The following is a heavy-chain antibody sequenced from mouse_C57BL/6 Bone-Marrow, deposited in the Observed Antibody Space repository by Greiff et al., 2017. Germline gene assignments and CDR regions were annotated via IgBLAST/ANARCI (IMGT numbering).Heavy chain of an antibody. V-gene: IGHV5-4*01. Sequence: DVHLVESGGGLVKPGGSLKLSCAASGFTFSSYAMSWVRQTPEKRLEWVATISDGGSYTYYPDNVKGRFTISRDNAKNNLYLQMSHLKSEDTAMYYCARDPLYYSNPLDYWGQGTSVTVSS. CDR1: GFTFSSYA. J-gene: IGHJ4*01. CDR2: ISDGGSYT. CDR3: ARDPLYYSNPLDY. D-gene: IGHD2-5*01.